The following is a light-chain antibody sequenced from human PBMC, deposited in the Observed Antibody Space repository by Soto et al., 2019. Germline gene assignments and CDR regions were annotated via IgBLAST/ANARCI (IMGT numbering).Light chain of an antibody. V-gene: IGKV3-11*01. CDR1: QNVGSY. J-gene: IGKJ3*01. CDR2: EIF. Sequence: EIVLTQSPGTLSFSPGDTATLSCRASQNVGSYLAWYQQKPGQAPRLLIYEIFKRATGIPARFSGSGSGTDFTRTISSLEPEDVAVYYCQHRDRWPPIITFGPGTTVDI. CDR3: QHRDRWPPIIT.